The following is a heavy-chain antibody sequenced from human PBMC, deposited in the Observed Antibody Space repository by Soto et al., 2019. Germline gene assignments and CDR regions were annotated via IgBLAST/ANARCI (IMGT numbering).Heavy chain of an antibody. D-gene: IGHD6-13*01. CDR1: GFTFSSYG. V-gene: IGHV3-33*01. Sequence: QVQLVESGGGVVQPGRSLRLSCAASGFTFSSYGMHWVRQAPGKGLEWVAVIYYDGSNKYYADSVKGRFTISRDNSKNTLYVPMDSLRAEDTAVFYCARSQYSSRWYPFAYWGQGTLVTVSP. J-gene: IGHJ4*02. CDR2: IYYDGSNK. CDR3: ARSQYSSRWYPFAY.